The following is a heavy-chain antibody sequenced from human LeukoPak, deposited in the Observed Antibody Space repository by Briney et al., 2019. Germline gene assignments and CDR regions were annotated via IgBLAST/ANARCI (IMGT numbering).Heavy chain of an antibody. CDR2: IYYSGST. V-gene: IGHV4-39*01. CDR1: GGSISSGDYY. CDR3: ARQGTVTTYRYYYYGMDV. Sequence: SETLSLTCTVSGGSISSGDYYWSWIRQPPGKGLEWIGSIYYSGSTYYNPSLKSRVTISVDTSKNQSSLKLSSVTAADTAVYYCARQGTVTTYRYYYYGMDVWGQGTTVTVSS. J-gene: IGHJ6*02. D-gene: IGHD4-11*01.